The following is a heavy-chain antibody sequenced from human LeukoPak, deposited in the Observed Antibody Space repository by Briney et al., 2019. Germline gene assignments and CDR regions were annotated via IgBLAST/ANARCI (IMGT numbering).Heavy chain of an antibody. CDR3: ARDFGGALDY. D-gene: IGHD3-16*01. J-gene: IGHJ4*02. Sequence: GGSLRLSCAASGFTFSSYEMNWVRQAPGKGLEWVSYITSSGSTIYYADSVKGGFTISRDNAKNSLYLQMNSLRAEDTAVYYCARDFGGALDYWGQGTLVTVSS. CDR2: ITSSGSTI. CDR1: GFTFSSYE. V-gene: IGHV3-48*03.